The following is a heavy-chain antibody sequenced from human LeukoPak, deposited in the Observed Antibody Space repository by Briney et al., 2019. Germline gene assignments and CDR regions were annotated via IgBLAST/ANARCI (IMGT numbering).Heavy chain of an antibody. J-gene: IGHJ6*03. CDR3: ARATIHTAGYYYYMDV. V-gene: IGHV1-8*03. D-gene: IGHD6-13*01. CDR2: MNPNSGNT. CDR1: GYTFTSYD. Sequence: ASVKVSCKASGYTFTSYDINWVRQATGQGLEWMGWMNPNSGNTGYAQKFQGRVTITRNTSISTAYMELSSLRSEDTAVYYCARATIHTAGYYYYMDVWGKGTTVTVSS.